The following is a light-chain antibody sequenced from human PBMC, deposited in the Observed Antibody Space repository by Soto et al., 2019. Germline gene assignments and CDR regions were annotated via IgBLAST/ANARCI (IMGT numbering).Light chain of an antibody. J-gene: IGKJ4*01. CDR1: QSISSY. V-gene: IGKV1-39*01. CDR3: QQSYSFPLT. Sequence: DIQMTQSPSSLSASIGDRVTITCRASQSISSYLNWYQQKAGRAPKLLIYATSSLETGVPSRFRGSGYGTYFILTISSLQPEDFASYHCQQSYSFPLTFGGRTKVEIK. CDR2: ATS.